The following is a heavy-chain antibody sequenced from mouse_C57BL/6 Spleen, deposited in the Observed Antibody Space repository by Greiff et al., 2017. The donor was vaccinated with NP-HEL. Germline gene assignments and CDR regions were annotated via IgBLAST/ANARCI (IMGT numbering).Heavy chain of an antibody. CDR2: ISYDGSN. J-gene: IGHJ3*01. CDR3: ASGILPFAY. CDR1: GYSITSGYY. D-gene: IGHD1-1*01. Sequence: ESGPGLVKPSQSLSLTCSVTGYSITSGYYWNWIRQFPGNKLEWMGYISYDGSNNYNPSLKNRISITRDTSKNQFFLKLNSVTTEDTATYYCASGILPFAYWGQGTLVTVSA. V-gene: IGHV3-6*01.